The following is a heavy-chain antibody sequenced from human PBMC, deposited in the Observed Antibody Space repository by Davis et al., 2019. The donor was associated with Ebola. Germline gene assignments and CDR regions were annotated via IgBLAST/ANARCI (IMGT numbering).Heavy chain of an antibody. CDR1: GGTFSRFA. V-gene: IGHV1-69*13. Sequence: SVKVSCQASGGTFSRFAFSWVRQAPGHGLEWMGEIIPRLDTTQFAQKFQGKLTITADEVTGTAFMELERLTSEDTAVYYCARRQLGEFPVFDPWGQGTLVTVSS. D-gene: IGHD3-10*01. CDR2: IIPRLDTT. J-gene: IGHJ5*02. CDR3: ARRQLGEFPVFDP.